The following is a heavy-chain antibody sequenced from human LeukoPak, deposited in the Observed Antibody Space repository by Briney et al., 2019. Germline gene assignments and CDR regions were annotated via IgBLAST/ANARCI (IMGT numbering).Heavy chain of an antibody. D-gene: IGHD3-3*01. CDR2: INHSGST. V-gene: IGHV4-34*01. CDR3: ARSADFWSGYYNWFDP. CDR1: GGSFSGYY. Sequence: SETLSLTCAVYGGSFSGYYWSWIRQPPGKGLEWIGEINHSGSTNYNPSLKSRVTISVDTSKNQFSLKLSSVTAADTAVYYCARSADFWSGYYNWFDPWGQGTLVTVSS. J-gene: IGHJ5*02.